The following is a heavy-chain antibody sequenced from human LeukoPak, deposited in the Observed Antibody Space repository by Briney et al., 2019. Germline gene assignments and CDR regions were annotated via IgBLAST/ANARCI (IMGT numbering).Heavy chain of an antibody. Sequence: SETLSLTCAVYGGSFSGYYWSWIRQPPGKGLEWIGEINHSGSTNYNPSLKSRVTISVDTSKNQFSLKLSSVTAADTAVYCCARQQAYYYGSGSPNAFDIWGQGTMVTVSS. CDR2: INHSGST. V-gene: IGHV4-34*01. CDR3: ARQQAYYYGSGSPNAFDI. CDR1: GGSFSGYY. D-gene: IGHD3-10*01. J-gene: IGHJ3*02.